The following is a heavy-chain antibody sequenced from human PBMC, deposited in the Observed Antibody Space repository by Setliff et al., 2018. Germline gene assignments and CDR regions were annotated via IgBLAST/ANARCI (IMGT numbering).Heavy chain of an antibody. J-gene: IGHJ4*02. V-gene: IGHV4-34*12. CDR2: IIHTGST. CDR3: ARSFSRREKFLLDY. CDR1: GFSFSTYA. Sequence: GSLRLSCAASGFSFSTYAMDWVRQAPGKGLEWIGEIIHTGSTNYNPSLKSRVTISMDTSKNQFSLRVSSVTAADTAVYYCARSFSRREKFLLDYWGQGALVTVSS.